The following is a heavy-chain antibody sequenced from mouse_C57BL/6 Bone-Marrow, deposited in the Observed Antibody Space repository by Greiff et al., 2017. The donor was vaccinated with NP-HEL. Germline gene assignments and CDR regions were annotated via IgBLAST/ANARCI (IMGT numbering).Heavy chain of an antibody. D-gene: IGHD1-1*01. CDR3: ARSYYYGSSHVPYFDY. Sequence: QVQLKQSGPELVKPGASVKISCKASGYAFSSSWMNWVKQRPGKGLEWIGRIYPGDGDTNYNGKFKGKATLTADKSSSTAYMQLSSLTSEDSAVYFCARSYYYGSSHVPYFDYWGQGTTLTVSS. CDR2: IYPGDGDT. J-gene: IGHJ2*01. CDR1: GYAFSSSW. V-gene: IGHV1-82*01.